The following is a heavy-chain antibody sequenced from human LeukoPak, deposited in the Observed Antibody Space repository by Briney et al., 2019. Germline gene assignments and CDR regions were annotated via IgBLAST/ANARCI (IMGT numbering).Heavy chain of an antibody. CDR3: ARGDYDFWSGYYKETIFDY. CDR2: IIPIFGTA. CDR1: GGTFSSYA. J-gene: IGHJ4*02. V-gene: IGHV1-69*01. D-gene: IGHD3-3*01. Sequence: SVKVSCKASGGTFSSYAISWVRQAPGQGLEWMGGIIPIFGTANYAQKFQGRVTITADESTSTAYMELSSLRSEDTAVYYCARGDYDFWSGYYKETIFDYWGQGTLVTVSS.